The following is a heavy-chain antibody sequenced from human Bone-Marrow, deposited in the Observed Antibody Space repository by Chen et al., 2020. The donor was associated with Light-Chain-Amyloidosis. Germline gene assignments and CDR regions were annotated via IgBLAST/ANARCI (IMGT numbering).Heavy chain of an antibody. CDR2: IYPDDSDA. CDR1: GYTFPNYW. J-gene: IGHJ4*02. Sequence: EVQLEQSGPEVKKPGESLKISCKGSGYTFPNYWIGWVRQMPGKGLEWMGVIYPDDSDASYSPSFEGQVTISADKSITTASLQWRSLKASDTAMYYCARRRDGYNFAYWGQGTLVTVSS. D-gene: IGHD5-12*01. V-gene: IGHV5-51*01. CDR3: ARRRDGYNFAY.